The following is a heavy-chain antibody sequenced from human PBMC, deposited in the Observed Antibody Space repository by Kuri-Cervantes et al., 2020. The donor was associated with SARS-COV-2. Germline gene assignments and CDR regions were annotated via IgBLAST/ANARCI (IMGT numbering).Heavy chain of an antibody. D-gene: IGHD2-2*01. Sequence: GGSLRLSCAASGFTFGSYGMHWVRQAPGKGLEWVAFIRYDGSNKYYADSVKGRFTISRDNSKNTLYLQMNSLKTEDTAVYYCTTEKYQLLSYYYYYYMDVWGKGTTVTVSS. CDR3: TTEKYQLLSYYYYYYMDV. CDR2: IRYDGSNK. CDR1: GFTFGSYG. J-gene: IGHJ6*03. V-gene: IGHV3-30*02.